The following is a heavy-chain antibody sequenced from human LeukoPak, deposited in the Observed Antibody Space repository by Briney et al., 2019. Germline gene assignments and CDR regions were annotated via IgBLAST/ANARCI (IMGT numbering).Heavy chain of an antibody. Sequence: PGGSLRLSCAASGFTFGFTFDDYTMHWVRQAPGKGLEWVSLISWDGGTTYYADSMKGRFTISRDNSKNSLYLEMKSLRTEDTALYYCVKGYSSSIRQYFDYWGQGTLVTVSS. J-gene: IGHJ4*02. CDR2: ISWDGGTT. CDR1: GFTFGFTFDDYT. CDR3: VKGYSSSIRQYFDY. D-gene: IGHD6-13*01. V-gene: IGHV3-43*01.